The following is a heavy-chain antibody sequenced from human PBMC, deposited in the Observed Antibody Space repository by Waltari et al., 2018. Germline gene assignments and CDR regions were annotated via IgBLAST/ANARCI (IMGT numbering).Heavy chain of an antibody. J-gene: IGHJ3*02. D-gene: IGHD6-13*01. V-gene: IGHV1-2*06. CDR2: INPNSGGT. CDR1: GSTLTAYY. Sequence: QVQLVQSGAEVKQPGASVKVSCKASGSTLTAYYMHWVRQAPGHGLGWMGRINPNSGGTNYAQKVQGRVTMTRDTSISTAYMELSRLRSDDTAVYYCASSAPIEPRAAAGNGDAFDIWGQGTMVTVSS. CDR3: ASSAPIEPRAAAGNGDAFDI.